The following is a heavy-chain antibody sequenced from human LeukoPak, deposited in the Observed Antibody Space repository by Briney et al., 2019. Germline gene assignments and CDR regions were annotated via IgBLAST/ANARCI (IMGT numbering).Heavy chain of an antibody. V-gene: IGHV1-24*01. J-gene: IGHJ3*02. Sequence: GASVKVSCKASGYTFTSYDINWVRQATGQGLEWMGGFDPEDGETIYAQKFQGRVTMTEDTSTDTAYMELSSLRSEDTAVYYCAIAKYSSGWYGAFDIWGQGTMVTVSS. CDR2: FDPEDGET. D-gene: IGHD6-19*01. CDR1: GYTFTSYD. CDR3: AIAKYSSGWYGAFDI.